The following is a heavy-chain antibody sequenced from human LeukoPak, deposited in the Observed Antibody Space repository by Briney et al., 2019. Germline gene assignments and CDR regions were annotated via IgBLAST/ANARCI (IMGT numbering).Heavy chain of an antibody. D-gene: IGHD2-15*01. V-gene: IGHV3-30*18. CDR3: AKEVRYCSGGSCYSAAFDY. CDR1: GFTFSSYG. CDR2: ISYDGSNK. J-gene: IGHJ4*02. Sequence: GGSLRLSCAASGFTFSSYGMHWVRQAPGKGLEWVAVISYDGSNKYYADSVKGRFTISRDNSKNTLYLQMNSLRAEGTAVYYCAKEVRYCSGGSCYSAAFDYWGQGTLVTVSS.